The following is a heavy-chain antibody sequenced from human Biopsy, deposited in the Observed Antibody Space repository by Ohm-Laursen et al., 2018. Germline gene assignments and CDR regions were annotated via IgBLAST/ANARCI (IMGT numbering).Heavy chain of an antibody. V-gene: IGHV4-59*01. CDR3: ARLYRLDDYWNDDPPDAFDV. CDR1: GGSIRSDY. Sequence: SETLSLTCPVSGGSIRSDYWSWIRQSPRKGLEWIGHISGRGATNYNPSLGGRVTISVDTSKNQFSLKLSSVTAADTAVFFCARLYRLDDYWNDDPPDAFDVWGQGTMVTVSS. CDR2: ISGRGAT. J-gene: IGHJ3*01. D-gene: IGHD3-3*01.